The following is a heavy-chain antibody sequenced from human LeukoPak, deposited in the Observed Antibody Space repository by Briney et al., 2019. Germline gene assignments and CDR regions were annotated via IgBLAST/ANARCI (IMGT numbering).Heavy chain of an antibody. CDR1: GGSIISYY. J-gene: IGHJ6*03. Sequence: SETLSLTRTVSGGSIISYYPSWIRQPPGTGLEWIGYIYYSGSTNYNPSLKSRVTISVDTSKNQFSLKLSSVTAADTAVYYCARGRGDCSGGSCYPYDYYYMDVWRKGTTVTVSS. V-gene: IGHV4-59*01. CDR2: IYYSGST. D-gene: IGHD2-15*01. CDR3: ARGRGDCSGGSCYPYDYYYMDV.